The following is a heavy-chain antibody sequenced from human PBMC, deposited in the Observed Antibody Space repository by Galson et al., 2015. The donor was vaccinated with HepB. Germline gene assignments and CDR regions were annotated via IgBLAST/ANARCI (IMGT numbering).Heavy chain of an antibody. V-gene: IGHV3-9*01. CDR1: GLKFDDYA. D-gene: IGHD3-10*01. Sequence: LRLYCAASGLKFDDYAMHWVRQFPTNGLEWVSGLSWNGCNIGYADSVEGRFTVSRDNANNSMHLEMNILRPEDTGVYYCTKGRITFVRGELESWGRGVLVSVSS. J-gene: IGHJ4*02. CDR2: LSWNGCNI. CDR3: TKGRITFVRGELES.